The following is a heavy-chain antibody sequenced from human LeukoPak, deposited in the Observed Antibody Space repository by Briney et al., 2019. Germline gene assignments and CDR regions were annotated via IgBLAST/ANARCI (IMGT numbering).Heavy chain of an antibody. CDR1: GFTLDNYW. J-gene: IGHJ3*02. D-gene: IGHD6-19*01. V-gene: IGHV3-7*01. Sequence: GGSLRLSCEASGFTLDNYWMSWVRQAPGKGLEWVANIKQDGSEKYYVDSVKGRFTISRDSAKNSLFLQMNSLGAEDTAVYYCAVYSSGWYNTFDIWGQGTMVTVSS. CDR2: IKQDGSEK. CDR3: AVYSSGWYNTFDI.